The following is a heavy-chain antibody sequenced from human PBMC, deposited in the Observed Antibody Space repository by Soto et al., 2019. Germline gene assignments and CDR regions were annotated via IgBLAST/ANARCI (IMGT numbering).Heavy chain of an antibody. Sequence: SETLSLTCAVYGESFSGYYWSWIRQPPGKGLEWIGEINHSGSTNYNPSLKSRVTISVDTSKNQFSLKLSSVTAADTAVYYCARGPITMVRRGVLGWFDPWGQGTLVTVSS. CDR2: INHSGST. CDR1: GESFSGYY. D-gene: IGHD3-10*01. J-gene: IGHJ5*02. CDR3: ARGPITMVRRGVLGWFDP. V-gene: IGHV4-34*01.